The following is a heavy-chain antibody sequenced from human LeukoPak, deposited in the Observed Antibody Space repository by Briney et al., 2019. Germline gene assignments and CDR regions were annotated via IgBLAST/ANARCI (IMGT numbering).Heavy chain of an antibody. V-gene: IGHV3-23*01. J-gene: IGHJ4*02. CDR3: AKLHSATITADFDN. CDR1: GFTFSGYA. Sequence: GGSLRLSYAASGFTFSGYAMSWVRQAPGKGLEWVSGISIGGDYTYYADSVQGRFTISRDNSKNTLFLQMSNLRAEDTAKYYCAKLHSATITADFDNWGQGSLVTVSS. CDR2: ISIGGDYT. D-gene: IGHD1-14*01.